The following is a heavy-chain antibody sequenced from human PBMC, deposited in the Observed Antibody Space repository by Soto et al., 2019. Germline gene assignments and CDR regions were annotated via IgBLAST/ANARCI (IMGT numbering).Heavy chain of an antibody. CDR3: ARDFDYYYYGMDV. CDR2: IWYDGNKI. V-gene: IGHV3-33*01. J-gene: IGHJ6*02. CDR1: GFTFSSYG. Sequence: ESVGGVVQPGRSLRLSCAASGFTFSSYGMHWVRQAPGKGLEWVAVIWYDGNKIYYGDSVKGRFTISRDNSKNTLYLQMNSLRAEDTAVYYCARDFDYYYYGMDVWGQGTTVTVSS. D-gene: IGHD3-3*01.